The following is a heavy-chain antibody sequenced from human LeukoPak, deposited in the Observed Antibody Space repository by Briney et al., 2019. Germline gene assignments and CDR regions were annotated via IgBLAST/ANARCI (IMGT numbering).Heavy chain of an antibody. J-gene: IGHJ4*02. CDR1: GFTFSSYA. Sequence: HPGGSLRLSCAASGFTFSSYAMSWVRQAPGKGLEWVSAISGSGGSTYYADSVKGRFTISRDNSKNTLYLQMNGLRAEDTAVYYCAKDLITYYYGSGSPRPVDYWGQGTLVTVSS. D-gene: IGHD3-10*01. V-gene: IGHV3-23*01. CDR3: AKDLITYYYGSGSPRPVDY. CDR2: ISGSGGST.